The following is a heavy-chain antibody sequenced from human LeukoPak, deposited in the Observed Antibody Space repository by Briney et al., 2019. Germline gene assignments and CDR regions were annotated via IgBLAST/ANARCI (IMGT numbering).Heavy chain of an antibody. CDR2: IYSGGST. V-gene: IGHV3-66*01. CDR1: EFTVSSNY. CDR3: ARDGATVVDY. Sequence: GGSLRLSCAASEFTVSSNYMSWVRQAPGKGLEWVSVIYSGGSTFYADSVKGRFTISRDNSKNTLYLQMNSLRAEDTAVYYCARDGATVVDYWGQGTLVTVSS. D-gene: IGHD4-23*01. J-gene: IGHJ4*02.